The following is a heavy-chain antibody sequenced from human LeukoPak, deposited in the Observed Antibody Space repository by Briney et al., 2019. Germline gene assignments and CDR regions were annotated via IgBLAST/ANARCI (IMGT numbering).Heavy chain of an antibody. CDR3: ARSTNYYYFYLDV. CDR2: IYYSGAT. J-gene: IGHJ6*03. Sequence: SETLSPTCSVSGGSVNRYYWSWIRQPPGKGLEWIGFIYYSGATNYSPSLESRVTISIDTSRNQFSLRLTSVTAADTAVYFCARSTNYYYFYLDVWGRGTTVTVS. CDR1: GGSVNRYY. V-gene: IGHV4-59*02.